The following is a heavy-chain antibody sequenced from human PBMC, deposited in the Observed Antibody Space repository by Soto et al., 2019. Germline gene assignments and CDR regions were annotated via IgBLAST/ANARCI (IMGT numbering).Heavy chain of an antibody. D-gene: IGHD6-13*01. J-gene: IGHJ4*02. CDR2: ISYDGSNK. CDR1: GFTFSSYA. CDR3: AKVSIGIAAAADDY. V-gene: IGHV3-30*04. Sequence: SGRSLRLSCAASGFTFSSYAMHWVRQAPGKGLEWVAVISYDGSNKYYADSVKGRFTISRDNSKNTLYLQMNSLRAEDTAVYYCAKVSIGIAAAADDYWGQGTLVTVSS.